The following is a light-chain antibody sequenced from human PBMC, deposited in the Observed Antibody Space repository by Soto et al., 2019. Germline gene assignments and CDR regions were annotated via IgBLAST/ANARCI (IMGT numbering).Light chain of an antibody. CDR2: RAS. CDR1: QSVSSNY. CDR3: QQYGSTPGT. Sequence: EIVLTQSPGTLSLSPGDRATLACRASQSVSSNYVAWYQQKPGQAPRLLIYRASNRATGIPDRFSGSGSGTDFILTISALEPEDSALYYCQQYGSTPGTFGQGTKVDI. V-gene: IGKV3-20*01. J-gene: IGKJ1*01.